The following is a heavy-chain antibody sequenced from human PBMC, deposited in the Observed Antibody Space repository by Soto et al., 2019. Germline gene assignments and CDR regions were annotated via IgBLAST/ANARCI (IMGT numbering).Heavy chain of an antibody. D-gene: IGHD2-15*01. V-gene: IGHV3-48*01. Sequence: PGGSLRLSCAASGFTFSSYSMNWVRQAPGKGLEWVSYISSSSSTIYYADSVKGRFTISRDNAKNSLYLQMNSLRAEDTAVYYCARVPVVVAATEEDPEFDYWGQGTLVTV. CDR3: ARVPVVVAATEEDPEFDY. J-gene: IGHJ4*02. CDR2: ISSSSSTI. CDR1: GFTFSSYS.